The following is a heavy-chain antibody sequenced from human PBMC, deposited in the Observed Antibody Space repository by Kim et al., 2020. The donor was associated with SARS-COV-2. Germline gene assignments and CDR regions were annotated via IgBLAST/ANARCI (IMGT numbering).Heavy chain of an antibody. J-gene: IGHJ5*02. CDR3: AREGATTVTTDWFDP. Sequence: PSIKSRVTISVDTSKNQFSLKLSSVTAADTAVYYCAREGATTVTTDWFDPWGQGTLVTVSS. D-gene: IGHD4-17*01. V-gene: IGHV4-39*02.